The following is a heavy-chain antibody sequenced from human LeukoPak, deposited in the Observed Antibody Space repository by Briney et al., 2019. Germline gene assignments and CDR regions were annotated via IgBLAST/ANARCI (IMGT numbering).Heavy chain of an antibody. D-gene: IGHD6-13*01. CDR1: GGSISSSSLF. Sequence: PSETLSLTCIVSGGSISSSSLFWGWIRQPPGKGLEWIGSIYYSGSTYSNPSLKSRVTISVDTSKNQFSLKLSSVTAADTAVCYCARQAAAGTFFYWGQGTLVTVSS. CDR3: ARQAAAGTFFY. V-gene: IGHV4-39*01. CDR2: IYYSGST. J-gene: IGHJ4*02.